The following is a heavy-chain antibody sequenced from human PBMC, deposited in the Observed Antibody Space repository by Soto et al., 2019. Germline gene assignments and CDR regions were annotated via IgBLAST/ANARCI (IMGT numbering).Heavy chain of an antibody. V-gene: IGHV3-72*01. CDR3: VRATYFSDSSGYTRCLDY. CDR1: GLTFSDAW. D-gene: IGHD3-22*01. CDR2: SRDKPQGYST. J-gene: IGHJ4*02. Sequence: PGGSLRLSCAVSGLTFSDAWMIWVRQAPGKGLEWVGRSRDKPQGYSTAYAASVKGRFTTSRDESKNSAYLQMNSLKTEDTAVYYCVRATYFSDSSGYTRCLDYWGQGTLVTVSS.